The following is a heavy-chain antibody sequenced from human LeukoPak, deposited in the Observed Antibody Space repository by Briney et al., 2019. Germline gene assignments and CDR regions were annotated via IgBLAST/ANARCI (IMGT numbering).Heavy chain of an antibody. J-gene: IGHJ4*02. D-gene: IGHD3-22*01. CDR2: INWNGGST. Sequence: GGSLRLSCAASGFTFDDYGMSWVRQAPGKGLEWVSGINWNGGSTGYADSVKGRFTISRDNAKDTLYLQMNSLRAEDTAVYYCARVATYYYDSSGYPFDYWGQGTLVTVSS. CDR1: GFTFDDYG. CDR3: ARVATYYYDSSGYPFDY. V-gene: IGHV3-20*04.